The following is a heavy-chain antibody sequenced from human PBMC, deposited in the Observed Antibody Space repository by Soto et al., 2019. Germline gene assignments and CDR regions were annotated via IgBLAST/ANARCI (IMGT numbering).Heavy chain of an antibody. CDR2: IVVGSGNT. V-gene: IGHV1-58*02. Sequence: GASVKVSCKASGFSFTRSAIQWVRQARGQHLEWIGWIVVGSGNTKYAQKFQERVIITSDKSTSTAYMELSSLRADDTAVYYCAKAPSTLVNPGDAFDIWGQGTMVTVSS. J-gene: IGHJ3*02. D-gene: IGHD2-2*01. CDR3: AKAPSTLVNPGDAFDI. CDR1: GFSFTRSA.